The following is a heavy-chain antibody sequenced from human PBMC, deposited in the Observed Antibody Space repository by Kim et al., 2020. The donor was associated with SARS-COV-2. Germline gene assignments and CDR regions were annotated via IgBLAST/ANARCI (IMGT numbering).Heavy chain of an antibody. J-gene: IGHJ6*03. V-gene: IGHV1-8*01. CDR3: ARGHLKSIVVVIAPRTYYYYMDV. CDR1: GYTFTSYD. D-gene: IGHD2-21*01. Sequence: ASVKVSCKASGYTFTSYDINWVRQATGQGLEWMGWMNPNSGNTGYAQKFQGRVTMTRNTSISTAYMELSSLRSEDTAVYYCARGHLKSIVVVIAPRTYYYYMDVWGKGTTGTVSS. CDR2: MNPNSGNT.